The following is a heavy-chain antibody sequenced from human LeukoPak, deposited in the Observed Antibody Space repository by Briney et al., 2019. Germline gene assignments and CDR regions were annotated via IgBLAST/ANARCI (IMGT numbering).Heavy chain of an antibody. CDR3: ARGRGSSSWYDY. CDR2: INPSGGST. V-gene: IGHV1-46*01. D-gene: IGHD6-13*01. Sequence: GASVKVSCKASGYAFINYAMHWVRQAPGQGLEWMGIINPSGGSTSYAQKFQGRVTMTRDTSTSTVYMELSSLRSEDTAVYYCARGRGSSSWYDYWGQGTLVTVSS. CDR1: GYAFINYA. J-gene: IGHJ4*02.